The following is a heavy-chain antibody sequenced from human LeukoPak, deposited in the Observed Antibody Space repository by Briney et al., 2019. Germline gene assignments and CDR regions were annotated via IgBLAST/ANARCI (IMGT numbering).Heavy chain of an antibody. Sequence: GGSLRLSCAASGFTFISYWLTWVRQAPGKGLEWLANLKQDGSQTYYVDSVKGRFTISRDNAKNSLYLQMNSLRAEDTAVYYCARIGYSSSSLDYWGLGTLVTVSS. CDR3: ARIGYSSSSLDY. D-gene: IGHD6-6*01. CDR2: LKQDGSQT. J-gene: IGHJ4*02. V-gene: IGHV3-7*01. CDR1: GFTFISYW.